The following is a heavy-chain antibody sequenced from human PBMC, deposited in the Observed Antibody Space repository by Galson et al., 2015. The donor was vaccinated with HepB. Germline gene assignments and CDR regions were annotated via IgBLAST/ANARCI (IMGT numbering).Heavy chain of an antibody. V-gene: IGHV3-NL1*01. CDR2: IYSGGNT. CDR3: ARGYRSDWTWRGWVPDY. CDR1: GFNFRSYG. J-gene: IGHJ4*02. Sequence: SLRLSCAASGFNFRSYGMQWVRQAPGKGLEWVSLIYSGGNTSYADSVKGRFTISRDNSENTVYLQMNSLRPEDTAVYYCARGYRSDWTWRGWVPDYWGQGTLVIVSS. D-gene: IGHD6-25*01.